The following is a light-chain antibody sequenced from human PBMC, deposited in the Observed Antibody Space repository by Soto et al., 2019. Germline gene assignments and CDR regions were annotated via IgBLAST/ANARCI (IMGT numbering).Light chain of an antibody. CDR2: DAS. CDR3: QQRSNWPPFS. Sequence: EIVLTQSPATLSLSPGERATLSCRASQSVSRYLAWYQLKPGQAPRLLIDDASNRATGSPARFSGSGSGTDFTLTISSLEPEDFAVYYCQQRSNWPPFSFGGGTKVDIK. J-gene: IGKJ4*01. CDR1: QSVSRY. V-gene: IGKV3-11*01.